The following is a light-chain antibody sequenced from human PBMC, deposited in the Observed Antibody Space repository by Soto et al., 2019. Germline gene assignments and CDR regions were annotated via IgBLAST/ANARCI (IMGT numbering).Light chain of an antibody. CDR3: SSYGGYNNFVV. V-gene: IGLV2-8*01. CDR2: EVN. J-gene: IGLJ2*01. CDR1: SSDVGGYNY. Sequence: QSALTQPPSASGSPGQSVTISCTGTSSDVGGYNYVSWYQQHPGKAPKLMIFEVNKRPSGVPDRFSGSKSGSTASLSVSGLQAEDEADYYCSSYGGYNNFVVFGGGTKVTVL.